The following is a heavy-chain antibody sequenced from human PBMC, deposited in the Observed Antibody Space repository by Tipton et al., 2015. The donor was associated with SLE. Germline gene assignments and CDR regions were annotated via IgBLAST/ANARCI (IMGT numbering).Heavy chain of an antibody. J-gene: IGHJ3*02. CDR2: IYDSGIT. CDR1: GGSISNYS. Sequence: TLSLTCSVSGGSISNYSWSWIRQPPGKQLEWIGDIYDSGITDYNPSLKSRVTISVDTSKNHFSLKVTSVTAADTAVYYCARQRDLDAFDIWGQGTMVTVSS. CDR3: ARQRDLDAFDI. V-gene: IGHV4-59*08.